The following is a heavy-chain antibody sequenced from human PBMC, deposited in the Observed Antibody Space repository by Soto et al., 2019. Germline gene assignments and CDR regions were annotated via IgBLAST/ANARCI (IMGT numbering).Heavy chain of an antibody. D-gene: IGHD4-17*01. CDR2: MNPNSGNT. Sequence: QVQLVQSGAEVKKPGASVKVSCKASGYTFTSYDINWGRQATGQGLEWMGWMNPNSGNTGYAQKFQRRVTMTRNTSISTAYMELSSLRAEDTAVYYCASEVYGETPYFDYWGQGTLVTVSS. CDR1: GYTFTSYD. V-gene: IGHV1-8*01. J-gene: IGHJ4*02. CDR3: ASEVYGETPYFDY.